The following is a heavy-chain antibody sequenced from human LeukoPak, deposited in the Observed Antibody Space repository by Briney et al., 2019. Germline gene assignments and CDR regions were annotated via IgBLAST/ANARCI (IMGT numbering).Heavy chain of an antibody. CDR1: GFTFSSYS. D-gene: IGHD5-24*01. CDR2: ISSSGTTI. CDR3: AKDPPITGPFEY. Sequence: PGGSLRLSCAASGFTFSSYSMNWVRQAPGRGQEWVSYISSSGTTIFYADSVEGRFTISRDNAKNSVYLQMNSLRDEDTAVYFCAKDPPITGPFEYWGQGTLVTVSS. J-gene: IGHJ4*02. V-gene: IGHV3-48*02.